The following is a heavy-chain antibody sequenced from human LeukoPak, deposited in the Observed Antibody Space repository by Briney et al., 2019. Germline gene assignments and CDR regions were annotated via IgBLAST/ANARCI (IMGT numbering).Heavy chain of an antibody. Sequence: PGGSLRLSCAASGFTFSTYGMHWVRQAPGKGLEWVTSIHYDGTNKYYADSVKGRFTISRDNSKNTLYLQMNSLRAEDTAVYYCAKDRRGYSYGYSDYWGQGTLVTVSS. CDR1: GFTFSTYG. CDR3: AKDRRGYSYGYSDY. D-gene: IGHD5-18*01. CDR2: IHYDGTNK. V-gene: IGHV3-30*02. J-gene: IGHJ4*02.